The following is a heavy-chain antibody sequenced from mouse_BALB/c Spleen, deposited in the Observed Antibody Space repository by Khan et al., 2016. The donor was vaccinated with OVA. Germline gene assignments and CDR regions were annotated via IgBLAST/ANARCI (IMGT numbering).Heavy chain of an antibody. CDR2: ISSGGDYT. J-gene: IGHJ3*01. V-gene: IGHV5-6*01. Sequence: VQLKESGGDLVKPGGSLKLSCAASGFIFSSYSMSWVRQTPDKRLEWVATISSGGDYTYYPDSVKGRFTISRDDAKNTLYRQMSSLKSEDTAMYYCASHLTGSFAYWGQGTLVTVSA. CDR3: ASHLTGSFAY. CDR1: GFIFSSYS. D-gene: IGHD4-1*01.